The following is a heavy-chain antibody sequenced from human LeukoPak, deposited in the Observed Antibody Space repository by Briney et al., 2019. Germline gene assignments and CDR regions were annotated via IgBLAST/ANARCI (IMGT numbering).Heavy chain of an antibody. CDR3: XXXVRSDEGYCSGGSCFPFDY. Sequence: SVKVSCKASGYTFTGYYMHWVRQAPGQGLEWMGWINPNNGGTNYAQKFQGRVTMTRDTSISTAYMAPSRLRSDDTAGYDCXXXVRSDEGYCSGGSCFPFDYWGQGTLVTVSS. D-gene: IGHD2-15*01. V-gene: IGHV1-2*02. J-gene: IGHJ4*02. CDR2: INPNNGGT. CDR1: GYTFTGYY.